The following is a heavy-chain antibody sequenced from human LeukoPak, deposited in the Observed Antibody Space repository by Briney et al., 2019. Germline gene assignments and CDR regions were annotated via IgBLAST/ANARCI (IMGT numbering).Heavy chain of an antibody. D-gene: IGHD4-17*01. CDR2: IYSGGTT. V-gene: IGHV3-66*01. J-gene: IGHJ4*02. CDR1: GFTVSSNY. Sequence: HPGGSLRLSCLVSGFTVSSNYMSWVRQTPGKGLEVVSVIYSGGTTKYPDSVKGRFTIYRDTSKNTLFLQMNSLRVEDTAVYYCASKLTTGNWGQGTLVTVSS. CDR3: ASKLTTGN.